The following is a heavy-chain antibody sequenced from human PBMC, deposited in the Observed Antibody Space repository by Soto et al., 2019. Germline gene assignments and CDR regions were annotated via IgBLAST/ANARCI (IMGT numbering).Heavy chain of an antibody. J-gene: IGHJ5*02. D-gene: IGHD2-2*01. CDR1: GFTFSSYS. CDR2: ISSSSSYI. Sequence: EVQLVESGGGLVKPGGSLRLSCAASGFTFSSYSMNWVRQAPGKGLEWVSSISSSSSYIYYADSVKGRFTISRDNAKNSLSLQMNSLRAEDTAVYYCASGLYCSSTSCYLDPWGQGTLVTVSS. CDR3: ASGLYCSSTSCYLDP. V-gene: IGHV3-21*01.